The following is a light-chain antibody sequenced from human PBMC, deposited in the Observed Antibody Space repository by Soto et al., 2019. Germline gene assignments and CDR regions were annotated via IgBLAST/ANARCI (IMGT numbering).Light chain of an antibody. V-gene: IGKV3D-20*02. CDR2: GAS. CDR3: QQRSNWPPGIT. J-gene: IGKJ5*01. CDR1: QSVSSSY. Sequence: EIVLTQSPGTLSLSPGERATLSCRASQSVSSSYLAWYQQKPGQAPRLLIYGASSRATYIPARFSGSGSGTDFTLTISSLEPEDFAVYYCQQRSNWPPGITFGQGTRLEIK.